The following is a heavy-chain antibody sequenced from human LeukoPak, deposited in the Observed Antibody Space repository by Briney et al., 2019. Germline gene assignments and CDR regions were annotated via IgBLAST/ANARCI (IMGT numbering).Heavy chain of an antibody. J-gene: IGHJ4*02. Sequence: SETLSLTCAVSGYSLSSGYYWGRIRQPPGKGLEWIGSIYHSGSTYYNPSLKSRVTISVDTSKNQFSLKLSSVTAADTAVYYSARLLQGRGDYWGQGTLVTVSS. CDR2: IYHSGST. V-gene: IGHV4-38-2*01. CDR3: ARLLQGRGDY. CDR1: GYSLSSGYY. D-gene: IGHD3-10*01.